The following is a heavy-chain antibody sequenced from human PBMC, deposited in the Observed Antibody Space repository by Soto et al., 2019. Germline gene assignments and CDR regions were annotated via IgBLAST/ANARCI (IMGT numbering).Heavy chain of an antibody. CDR1: VFTFSSYT. CDR3: ARELYGGNREFDY. CDR2: ISSSSSYI. V-gene: IGHV3-21*01. Sequence: NPWGSLRLCCAASVFTFSSYTMNWVRQGPGKGLEWVSSISSSSSYIYYADSVKGRFTISRDNAKNSLYLQMNSLRAEDTAVYYCARELYGGNREFDYWGQGTLVTVSS. D-gene: IGHD2-15*01. J-gene: IGHJ4*02.